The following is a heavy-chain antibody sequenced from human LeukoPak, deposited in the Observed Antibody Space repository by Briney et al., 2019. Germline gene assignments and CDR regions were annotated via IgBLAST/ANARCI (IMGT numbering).Heavy chain of an antibody. CDR3: ARSPVLGYYMDV. CDR2: IGTAGDT. J-gene: IGHJ6*03. CDR1: GFTFSSYD. D-gene: IGHD7-27*01. V-gene: IGHV3-13*01. Sequence: GGSLRLSCAASGFTFSSYDMHWVRQATGKGLEWVSAIGTAGDTYYPGSVKGRFTTSRENAKNSLYLQMYSLRAGDTAVYYCARSPVLGYYMDVWGKGTTVTVSS.